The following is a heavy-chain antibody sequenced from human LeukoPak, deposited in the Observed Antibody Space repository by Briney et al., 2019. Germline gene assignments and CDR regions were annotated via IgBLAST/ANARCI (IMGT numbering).Heavy chain of an antibody. CDR1: GFSIGNYG. CDR2: ISHDGGAR. D-gene: IGHD6-19*01. J-gene: IGHJ5*02. Sequence: GTSLRLSCAVSGFSIGNYGMHWVRQAPDKGLEWVAMISHDGGARYYGGSVKGRLTISRDNSENTLYLQMNSLRVEDTAVYYCARDWGSSGWYNWFDPWGQGTLVTVSS. V-gene: IGHV3-30*03. CDR3: ARDWGSSGWYNWFDP.